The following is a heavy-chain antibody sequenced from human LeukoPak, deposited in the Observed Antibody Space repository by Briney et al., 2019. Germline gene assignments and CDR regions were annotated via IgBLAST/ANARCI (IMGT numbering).Heavy chain of an antibody. J-gene: IGHJ4*02. D-gene: IGHD4-17*01. CDR1: GGSFSNNY. V-gene: IGHV4-34*01. CDR2: INHSGDT. Sequence: SETLSLTCAVYGGSFSNNYWSWIRQPPGKGLEWIGEINHSGDTNYNPSLKSRVTLSVDTSKNQFSLKLSSVTAADTAVYYCASATYGDYVYFDYWGQGTLVTVSS. CDR3: ASATYGDYVYFDY.